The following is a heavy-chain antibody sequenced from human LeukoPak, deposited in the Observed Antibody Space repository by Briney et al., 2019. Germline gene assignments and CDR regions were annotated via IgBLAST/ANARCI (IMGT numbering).Heavy chain of an antibody. CDR3: ARGRLVDY. CDR2: INHRGST. D-gene: IGHD6-6*01. Sequence: SETLSLTCAVYGGSFTDYYWSWIRQPPGKGLEWIGEINHRGSTNYNPSLKSRVTISVDTSKYQFSLRLSSVTAADTAVYYCARGRLVDYWGQGTLVTVSS. CDR1: GGSFTDYY. V-gene: IGHV4-34*01. J-gene: IGHJ4*02.